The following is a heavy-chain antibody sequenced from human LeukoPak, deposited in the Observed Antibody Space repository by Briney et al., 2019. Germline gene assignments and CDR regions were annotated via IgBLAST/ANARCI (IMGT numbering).Heavy chain of an antibody. D-gene: IGHD2-2*01. Sequence: GGSLRLSCAASGFTFSSYAMIWVRQAPGKGLEWVSYISSSGSTIYYADSVKGRFTISRDNAKNSLYLQMNSLRAEDTAVYYCARDGVVVVPAAPTFYYYYYGMDVWGQGTTVTVSS. CDR3: ARDGVVVVPAAPTFYYYYYGMDV. V-gene: IGHV3-48*04. CDR2: ISSSGSTI. J-gene: IGHJ6*02. CDR1: GFTFSSYA.